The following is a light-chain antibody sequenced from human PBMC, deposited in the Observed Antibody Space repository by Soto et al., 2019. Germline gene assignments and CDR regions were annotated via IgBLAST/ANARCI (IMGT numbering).Light chain of an antibody. V-gene: IGKV3D-15*03. CDR3: HQSQSWPRT. CDR1: QYINTR. J-gene: IGKJ1*01. Sequence: MTQSPSTLSASVGDRVTISCRASQYINTRLAWYQHRPGQAPKLLIYQTSIRAGGIPARFSASGTGTDFTLTISNVQPEDFAVYYCHQSQSWPRTFGQGTKVDIK. CDR2: QTS.